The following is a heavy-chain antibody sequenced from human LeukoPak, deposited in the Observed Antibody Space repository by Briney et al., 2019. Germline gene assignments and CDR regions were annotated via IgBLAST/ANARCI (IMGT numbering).Heavy chain of an antibody. J-gene: IGHJ6*03. CDR3: ARGSGMSYADYDFWSGYRDYYYMDV. Sequence: SETLSLTCTVSGDSISSYYWSWIRQPPGKGLEWIGEINHSGSTNYNPSLKSRVTISVDTSKNQFSLKLSSVTAADTAVYYCARGSGMSYADYDFWSGYRDYYYMDVWGKGTTVTVSS. CDR2: INHSGST. V-gene: IGHV4-34*01. D-gene: IGHD3-3*01. CDR1: GDSISSYY.